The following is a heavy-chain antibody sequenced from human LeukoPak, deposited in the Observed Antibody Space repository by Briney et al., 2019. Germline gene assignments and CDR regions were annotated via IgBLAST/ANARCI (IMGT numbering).Heavy chain of an antibody. CDR2: INHSGST. D-gene: IGHD5-18*01. CDR3: ARPWGRGYSYGRFDY. Sequence: PSETLSLTCAVYGGSFSGYYWSWIRQPPGKGLEWIGEINHSGSTNYNPSLKSRVTISADTSKNQFSLKLSSVTAADTAVYYCARPWGRGYSYGRFDYWGQGTLVTVSS. J-gene: IGHJ4*02. CDR1: GGSFSGYY. V-gene: IGHV4-34*01.